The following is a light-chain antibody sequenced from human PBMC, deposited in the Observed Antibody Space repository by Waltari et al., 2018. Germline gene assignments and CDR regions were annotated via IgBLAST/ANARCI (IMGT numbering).Light chain of an antibody. Sequence: QSALTQSASVSGSPGQSITISCTGTSSDFAVFNYVSWYQQHPGKPPQLRIYAVRKRPSGVSSRCSCSKSGNPASLTISGLQAEDEADYYCSSYTSTWVFGGGTKLTVL. CDR2: AVR. CDR1: SSDFAVFNY. J-gene: IGLJ3*02. CDR3: SSYTSTWV. V-gene: IGLV2-14*01.